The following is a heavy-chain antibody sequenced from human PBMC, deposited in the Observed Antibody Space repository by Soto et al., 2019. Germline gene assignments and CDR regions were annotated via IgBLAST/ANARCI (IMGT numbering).Heavy chain of an antibody. CDR1: GYAFTSYG. CDR3: ARNIVVVPAALNWFAA. V-gene: IGHV1-18*04. CDR2: ISAYNGNT. Sequence: AAVKVSCKASGYAFTSYGISWVRQAPGQGRELRGWISAYNGNTNYAQKLQGRVTMTTDTSTSTAYKELRSMRTDDPAVYYCARNIVVVPAALNWFAAWGQGNLVTVSS. D-gene: IGHD2-2*01. J-gene: IGHJ5*02.